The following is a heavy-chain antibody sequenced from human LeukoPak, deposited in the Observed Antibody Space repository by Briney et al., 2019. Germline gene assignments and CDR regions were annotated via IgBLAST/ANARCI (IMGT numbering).Heavy chain of an antibody. Sequence: PSQTLSLTCTVSGGSISSGGYYWGWIRQHPGKGLEWIGYIYYSGSTYYNPSLKSRVTISVDTSKNQFSLKLSSVTAADTAVYYCARDNRKNDYVWGSYRYLYYFDYWGQGTLVTVSS. J-gene: IGHJ4*02. D-gene: IGHD3-16*02. CDR3: ARDNRKNDYVWGSYRYLYYFDY. V-gene: IGHV4-31*03. CDR2: IYYSGST. CDR1: GGSISSGGYY.